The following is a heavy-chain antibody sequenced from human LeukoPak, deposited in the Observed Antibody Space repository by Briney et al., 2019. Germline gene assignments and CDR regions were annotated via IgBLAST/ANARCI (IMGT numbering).Heavy chain of an antibody. CDR3: ARSSRYDIWTGYPY. CDR2: INANSGGT. CDR1: GYTFTGYY. Sequence: GASVKVSCKASGYTFTGYYMHWVRQAPGQGLEWMGWINANSGGTNYAQKFQGRVTMTRDTSISTDYMELSRLRSDDTAVYYCARSSRYDIWTGYPYWGQGTLVTVSP. D-gene: IGHD3-9*01. J-gene: IGHJ4*02. V-gene: IGHV1-2*02.